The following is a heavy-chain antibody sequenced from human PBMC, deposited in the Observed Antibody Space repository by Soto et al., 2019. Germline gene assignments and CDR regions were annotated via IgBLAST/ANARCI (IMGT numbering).Heavy chain of an antibody. D-gene: IGHD4-17*01. CDR2: IYYSGST. CDR1: GGSISSGGYY. Sequence: SETLSLTCTVSGGSISSGGYYWSWIRQHPGKGLEWIGYIYYSGSTYYNPSLKSRVTISVDTSKNQFSLKLSSVTAADTAVYYCVYGDYELGWFDPWGQGTLVTVSS. V-gene: IGHV4-31*03. J-gene: IGHJ5*02. CDR3: VYGDYELGWFDP.